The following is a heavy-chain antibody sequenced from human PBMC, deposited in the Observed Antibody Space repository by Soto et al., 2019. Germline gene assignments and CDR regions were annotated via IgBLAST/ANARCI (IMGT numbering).Heavy chain of an antibody. V-gene: IGHV1-18*01. Sequence: ASVKVSCKASGYTFTSYGISWVRQAPGQGLEWMGWISAYNGKTNYAQKLQGRVTMTTDTSTSTVYMELSSLRSEDTAVFYCASSPVEGAPLWFGVQFDYWGQGTLVTVSS. CDR1: GYTFTSYG. D-gene: IGHD3-10*01. CDR2: ISAYNGKT. J-gene: IGHJ4*02. CDR3: ASSPVEGAPLWFGVQFDY.